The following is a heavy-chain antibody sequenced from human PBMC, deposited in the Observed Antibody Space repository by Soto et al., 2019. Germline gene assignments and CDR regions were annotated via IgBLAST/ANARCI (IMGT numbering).Heavy chain of an antibody. CDR1: GLTFSGYT. Sequence: GGSLRLSCAFSGLTFSGYTMSWVRQAPGKGLEWVSSVSGSGTSIYYADSMKGRFTVSRDNAKNSVYLDMNSLSAEDTAVYYCARESEDLTSNFDYWGQGTLVTVSS. V-gene: IGHV3-21*01. CDR2: VSGSGTSI. J-gene: IGHJ4*02. CDR3: ARESEDLTSNFDY.